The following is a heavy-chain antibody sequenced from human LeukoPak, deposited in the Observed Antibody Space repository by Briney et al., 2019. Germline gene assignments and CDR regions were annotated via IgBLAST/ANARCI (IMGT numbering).Heavy chain of an antibody. Sequence: SETLSLTCAVYGGSFSGYYWSWIRQPPGKGLEWIGEINHSGSTNYNPSLRSRVTISVDTSKNQFSLKLSSVTAADTAVYYCARGVDWFDPWGQGTLVTVSS. CDR2: INHSGST. V-gene: IGHV4-34*01. CDR1: GGSFSGYY. CDR3: ARGVDWFDP. J-gene: IGHJ5*02.